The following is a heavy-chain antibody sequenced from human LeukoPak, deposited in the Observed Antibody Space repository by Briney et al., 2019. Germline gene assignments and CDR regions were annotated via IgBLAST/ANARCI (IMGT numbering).Heavy chain of an antibody. D-gene: IGHD6-19*01. Sequence: PGGSLRLSCAASGFTFSDYYMSWIRQAPGKGLEWVSYISSSGSTIYYADSVKGRLTISRDNAKNSLYLQMNSLRAEDTAVYYCASHSSGWYSRRYFDYWGQGTLVTVSS. CDR3: ASHSSGWYSRRYFDY. V-gene: IGHV3-11*01. CDR2: ISSSGSTI. CDR1: GFTFSDYY. J-gene: IGHJ4*02.